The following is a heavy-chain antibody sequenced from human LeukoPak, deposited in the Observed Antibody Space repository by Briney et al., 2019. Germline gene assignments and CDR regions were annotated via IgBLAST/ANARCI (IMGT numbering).Heavy chain of an antibody. CDR1: GFTFSSYS. V-gene: IGHV3-21*01. CDR3: ARHANGYYFDY. Sequence: PGGSLRLSCAASGFTFSSYSMNWVRQAPGKWLEWVSSISSSSSYIYYADSVKGRFTISRDNAKNSLYLQMNSLRAEDTAVYYCARHANGYYFDYWGQGTLVTVSS. CDR2: ISSSSSYI. D-gene: IGHD1-1*01. J-gene: IGHJ4*02.